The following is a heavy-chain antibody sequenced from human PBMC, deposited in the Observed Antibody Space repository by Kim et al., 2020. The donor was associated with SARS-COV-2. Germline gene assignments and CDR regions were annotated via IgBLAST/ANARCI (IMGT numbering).Heavy chain of an antibody. CDR3: ARKVPASGSHAFDI. V-gene: IGHV4-61*01. CDR2: IYKTGTT. D-gene: IGHD2-2*01. J-gene: IGHJ3*02. Sequence: SETLSLTCSVSGDSVSSGNYFWSWIRQPPGKELEWIGYIYKTGTTNYNPHLKSRISISVDTSKNQFSLKLSSVTAADTAVYYCARKVPASGSHAFDIWGQSTTLTV. CDR1: GDSVSSGNYF.